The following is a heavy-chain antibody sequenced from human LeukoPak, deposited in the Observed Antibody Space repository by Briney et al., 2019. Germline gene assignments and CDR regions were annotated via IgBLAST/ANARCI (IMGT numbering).Heavy chain of an antibody. CDR1: GFTFSSYS. CDR3: AREMGRGKKLHY. J-gene: IGHJ4*02. Sequence: GGSLRLSCAASGFTFSSYSMKWGRQAPGKGLGWVSSISSSSGYIYYADSVKGRFTIARDNAKNSLYLQMNSLRAEDTAVYYCAREMGRGKKLHYWGQGTLVTVSS. D-gene: IGHD3-10*01. V-gene: IGHV3-21*01. CDR2: ISSSSGYI.